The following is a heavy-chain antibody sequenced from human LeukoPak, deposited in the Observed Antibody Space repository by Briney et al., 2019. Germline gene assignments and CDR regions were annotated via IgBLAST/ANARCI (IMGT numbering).Heavy chain of an antibody. J-gene: IGHJ4*02. CDR2: ISSSSSTI. CDR3: ARASVDFWSGKRGIDY. Sequence: GGSLRLSCAASGFTFSSYSMNWVRQAPGKGLEWVSYISSSSSTIYYADSVKGRFTISRDNAKNSLYLQMNSLRAEDTAVYYCARASVDFWSGKRGIDYWGQGTLVTVSS. V-gene: IGHV3-48*01. D-gene: IGHD3-3*01. CDR1: GFTFSSYS.